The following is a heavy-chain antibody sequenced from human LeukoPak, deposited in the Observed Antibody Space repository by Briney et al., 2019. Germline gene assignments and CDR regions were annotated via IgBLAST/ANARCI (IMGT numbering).Heavy chain of an antibody. CDR3: AKGSKLVVITRDHYMAV. Sequence: GGSLRLSCAASGFTFSSYWMSWVRQAPGKGLVWVSRINSDGSSTSNADSVKGRFTISRDNSKNTLYLQMNSLRAGDTAVYYCAKGSKLVVITRDHYMAVWGKGTTVTISS. D-gene: IGHD3-22*01. CDR2: INSDGSST. CDR1: GFTFSSYW. V-gene: IGHV3-74*01. J-gene: IGHJ6*03.